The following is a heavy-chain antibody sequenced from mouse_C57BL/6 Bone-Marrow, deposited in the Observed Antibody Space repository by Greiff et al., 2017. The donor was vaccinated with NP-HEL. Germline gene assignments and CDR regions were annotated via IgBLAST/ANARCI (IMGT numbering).Heavy chain of an antibody. CDR3: TRGGNYFAY. D-gene: IGHD2-1*01. V-gene: IGHV5-9-1*02. Sequence: EVKVVESGEGLVKPGGSLKLSCAASGFTFSSYAMSWVRQTPEKRLEWVAYISSGGDYIYYADTVKGRFTISRDNARNTLYLQMSSLKSEDTAMYYCTRGGNYFAYWGQGTLVTVSA. J-gene: IGHJ3*01. CDR2: ISSGGDYI. CDR1: GFTFSSYA.